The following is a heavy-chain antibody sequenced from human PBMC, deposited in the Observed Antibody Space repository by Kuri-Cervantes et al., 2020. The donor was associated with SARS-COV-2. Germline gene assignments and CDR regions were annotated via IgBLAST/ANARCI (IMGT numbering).Heavy chain of an antibody. CDR1: GYTFTDYY. CDR2: INPNGGT. Sequence: ASVKVSCKASGYTFTDYYMHWVRQAPGQGPGWMGWINPNGGTNSAQKFQGRVTMTRDTSTSTVHMELSRLRFDDTAVFYCARNRRTGGYSFGFDLWGQGTLVTVSS. CDR3: ARNRRTGGYSFGFDL. J-gene: IGHJ4*02. D-gene: IGHD5-18*01. V-gene: IGHV1-2*02.